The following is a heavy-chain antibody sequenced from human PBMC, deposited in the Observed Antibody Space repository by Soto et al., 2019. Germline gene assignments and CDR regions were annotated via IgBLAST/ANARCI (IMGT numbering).Heavy chain of an antibody. V-gene: IGHV1-18*01. CDR3: ARDPNYFGC. CDR2: ISAYNGNT. J-gene: IGHJ4*02. CDR1: GYTFTSYG. Sequence: QVQLVQSGAEVKKPGASVKVSCNASGYTFTSYGISWVRQAPGQGLEWMGWISAYNGNTKNAQKFQGRVTMTTDTSTSKAYNELQSRRSDDTAVYYCARDPNYFGCWGQGTLVSVSS.